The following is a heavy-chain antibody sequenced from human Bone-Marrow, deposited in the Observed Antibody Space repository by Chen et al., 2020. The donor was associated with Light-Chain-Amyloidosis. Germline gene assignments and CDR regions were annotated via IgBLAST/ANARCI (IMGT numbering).Heavy chain of an antibody. CDR2: IYPDDSDA. J-gene: IGHJ4*02. Sequence: EVQLEQSGPEVIKPGESLKISCKGSGYTFPNYWIGWVRQMPGKGLEWMGVIYPDDSDARYSPSFEGQVTISADKSITTAYLQGRSLKASDTAMYYCVRRRDGYNFDYWGQGTLVTVSS. D-gene: IGHD5-12*01. CDR3: VRRRDGYNFDY. V-gene: IGHV5-51*01. CDR1: GYTFPNYW.